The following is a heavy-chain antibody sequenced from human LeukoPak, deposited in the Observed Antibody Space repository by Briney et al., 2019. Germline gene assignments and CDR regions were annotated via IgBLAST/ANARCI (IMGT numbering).Heavy chain of an antibody. Sequence: ASVKVSCKASGYTFTGYYIHWVRQAPGQGLEGMGWISPNSGGTNYAQKFQGRVTMTRDTSISTAYMDLSRLRSDDTAMYYCASLLGMVSGMRYFDYWGQGTLVTVSS. CDR3: ASLLGMVSGMRYFDY. D-gene: IGHD2-8*01. V-gene: IGHV1-2*02. CDR1: GYTFTGYY. J-gene: IGHJ4*02. CDR2: ISPNSGGT.